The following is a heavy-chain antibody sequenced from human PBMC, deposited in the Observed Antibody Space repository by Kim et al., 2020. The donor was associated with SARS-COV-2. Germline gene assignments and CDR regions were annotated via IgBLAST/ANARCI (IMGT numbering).Heavy chain of an antibody. CDR3: AKDPEYYAFWSGYLGNPGPENYYGMDV. Sequence: GRSLRLSCAASGFTFSSYGMHWVRQAPGKGLEWVAVIWYDGSNKYYADSVKGRFTISRDNSKNTLYLQMNSLRAEDTAVYYCAKDPEYYAFWSGYLGNPGPENYYGMDVWGKGTTVTVSS. V-gene: IGHV3-33*06. J-gene: IGHJ6*04. D-gene: IGHD3-3*01. CDR1: GFTFSSYG. CDR2: IWYDGSNK.